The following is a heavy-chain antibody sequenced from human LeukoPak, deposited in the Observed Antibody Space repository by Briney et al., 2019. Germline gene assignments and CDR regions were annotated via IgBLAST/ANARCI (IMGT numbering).Heavy chain of an antibody. CDR3: ARSLWPEDY. V-gene: IGHV3-7*01. CDR1: GFTFSDSF. D-gene: IGHD2-21*01. CDR2: IRQGGSER. Sequence: GGSLRLSCAASGFTFSDSFMHWVRQASGKGLEWVANIRQGGSERNYVDSVKGRFSISRDAAKASVYLQMNSLRVEDTAVYYCARSLWPEDYWGQGTLVTVSS. J-gene: IGHJ4*02.